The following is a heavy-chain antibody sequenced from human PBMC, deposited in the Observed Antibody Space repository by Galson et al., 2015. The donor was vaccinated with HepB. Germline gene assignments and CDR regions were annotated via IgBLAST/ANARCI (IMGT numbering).Heavy chain of an antibody. CDR1: GFTFSSYG. Sequence: SLRLSCAASGFTFSSYGMHWVRQAPGKGLEWVAVISYDGSNKYYADSVKGRFTISRDNSKNTLYLQMNSLRAEDTAVYYCAKDGSSSSSLGYWGQGTLVTVSS. CDR2: ISYDGSNK. V-gene: IGHV3-30*18. CDR3: AKDGSSSSSLGY. D-gene: IGHD6-6*01. J-gene: IGHJ4*02.